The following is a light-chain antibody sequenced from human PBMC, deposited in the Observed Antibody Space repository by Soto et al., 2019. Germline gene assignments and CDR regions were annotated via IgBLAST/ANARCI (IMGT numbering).Light chain of an antibody. CDR2: SAS. V-gene: IGKV3-15*01. J-gene: IGKJ5*01. CDR1: QSVSSN. CDR3: QQYDIWPIT. Sequence: EIVMTQSPATLSESPGERATLSCRASQSVSSNLAWHQQKPGQAPRLLIYSASTRATGTPARFSGSGSGTEFTLTISSLLSEDIAVYYCQQYDIWPITFGQGTRLEIK.